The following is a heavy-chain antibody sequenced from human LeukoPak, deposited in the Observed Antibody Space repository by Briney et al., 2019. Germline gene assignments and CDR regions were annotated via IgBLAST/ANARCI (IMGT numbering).Heavy chain of an antibody. V-gene: IGHV4-4*09. CDR3: AREGYDHTGYYLDH. Sequence: SETLSLTCTVSGASVINYYWSWFRQAPGKGLEWIGGMNTGGLTEYNPSLRSRVTMSIHSSKNQASLELTSVTAADTALYYCAREGYDHTGYYLDHWGQGTLVTVSS. CDR2: MNTGGLT. J-gene: IGHJ4*02. D-gene: IGHD3-22*01. CDR1: GASVINYY.